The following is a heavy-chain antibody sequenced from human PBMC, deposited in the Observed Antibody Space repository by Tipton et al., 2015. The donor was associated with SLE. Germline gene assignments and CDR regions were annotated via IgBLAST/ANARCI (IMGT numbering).Heavy chain of an antibody. J-gene: IGHJ5*02. CDR1: GYSISTGYF. D-gene: IGHD3-10*01. V-gene: IGHV4-38-2*01. Sequence: TLSLTCAVSGYSISTGYFWSWIRQPPGKGLQWIGSIFQSGTTFYNPSLKSRVTISVDTSKNQFSLRLTSVTAADTGVYYCASGGYYASGSYYGGWFDPWGQGTLVTVSS. CDR2: IFQSGTT. CDR3: ASGGYYASGSYYGGWFDP.